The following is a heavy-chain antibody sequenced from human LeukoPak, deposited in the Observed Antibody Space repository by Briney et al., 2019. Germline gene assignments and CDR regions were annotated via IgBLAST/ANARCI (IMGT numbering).Heavy chain of an antibody. CDR2: ISYNGGT. D-gene: IGHD7-27*01. J-gene: IGHJ4*02. CDR3: AKVGNWGSSDK. Sequence: PSETLSLTCTVSGGSISNSAYYWGWIRQPPGQGLEWVGSISYNGGTYYNPSLKSRVTISEDTSKNQFSLKLTSVTAADTAVYFCAKVGNWGSSDKWGQGTLVTVSS. CDR1: GGSISNSAYY. V-gene: IGHV4-39*07.